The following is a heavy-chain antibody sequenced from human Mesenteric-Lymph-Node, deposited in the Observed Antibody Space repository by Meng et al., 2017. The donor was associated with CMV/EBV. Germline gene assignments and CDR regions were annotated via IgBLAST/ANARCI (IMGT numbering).Heavy chain of an antibody. CDR1: GYTFTSYA. CDR2: INTNTGNP. J-gene: IGHJ4*02. V-gene: IGHV7-4-1*02. D-gene: IGHD3-9*01. Sequence: SGYTFTSYAMNWVLQAPGQGLEWMGWINTNTGNPTYAQGFTGRFVFSLDTSVSTAYLQISSLKAEDTAVYYCARGRNYDILTGYNDYWGQGTLVTVSS. CDR3: ARGRNYDILTGYNDY.